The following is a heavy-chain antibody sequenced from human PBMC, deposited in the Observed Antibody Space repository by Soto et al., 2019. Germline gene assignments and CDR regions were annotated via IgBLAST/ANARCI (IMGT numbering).Heavy chain of an antibody. CDR3: SRTSITVGFGMDV. D-gene: IGHD4-4*01. CDR1: GFTFNTYS. J-gene: IGHJ6*02. V-gene: IGHV3-21*01. CDR2: ISSGSNYL. Sequence: EMQLVESGGGLVKPGGSLRLSCSASGFTFNTYSLNWVRQAPGKGLEWVSSISSGSNYLYYRDSVKGRFTISRDNGKTSLFLQMNSLRVEDTAIYYCSRTSITVGFGMDVWGQGTTVTVSS.